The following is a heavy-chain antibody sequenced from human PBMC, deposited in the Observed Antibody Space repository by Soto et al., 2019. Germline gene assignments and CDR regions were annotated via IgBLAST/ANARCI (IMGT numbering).Heavy chain of an antibody. CDR3: VLQDTAMEQVPFYYGMDV. CDR2: ISSSSSYI. CDR1: GFTFSSYS. D-gene: IGHD5-18*01. Sequence: EVQLVESGGGLVKPGGSLRLSCAASGFTFSSYSMNWVRQAPGKGLEWVSSISSSSSYIYYADSVKGRFTISRDNAKNSLHLQMNSLRAEDTAVYYCVLQDTAMEQVPFYYGMDVWRQGTTLTVSS. V-gene: IGHV3-21*01. J-gene: IGHJ6*02.